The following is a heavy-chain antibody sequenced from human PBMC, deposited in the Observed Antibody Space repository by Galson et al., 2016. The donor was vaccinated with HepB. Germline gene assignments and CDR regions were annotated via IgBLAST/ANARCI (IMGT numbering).Heavy chain of an antibody. CDR1: GGAISNVNYF. Sequence: SETLSLTCTVSGGAISNVNYFWSWIRQPPGEALKWIGYIYHTGSTYYSPSLKSRVSMSVDTSKDQFSLKWTSVIAADTAVYFCARQRDNSGYDSSFDFWGQGILVTVSS. CDR2: IYHTGST. CDR3: ARQRDNSGYDSSFDF. V-gene: IGHV4-39*01. D-gene: IGHD5-12*01. J-gene: IGHJ4*02.